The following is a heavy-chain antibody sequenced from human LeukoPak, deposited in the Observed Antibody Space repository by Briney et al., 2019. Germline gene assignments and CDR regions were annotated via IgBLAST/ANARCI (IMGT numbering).Heavy chain of an antibody. J-gene: IGHJ4*02. CDR2: WHHSGIT. Sequence: SETLSLTCTVSGASIISGNYFWGWVRQPPGKRLEWIGSWHHSGITDYNPSLKSRVTIVADTYKNQFSLKLASVAAADSAVYFCARQYEFWGQGTLVTVSS. CDR1: GASIISGNYF. CDR3: ARQYEF. D-gene: IGHD3-10*01. V-gene: IGHV4-39*01.